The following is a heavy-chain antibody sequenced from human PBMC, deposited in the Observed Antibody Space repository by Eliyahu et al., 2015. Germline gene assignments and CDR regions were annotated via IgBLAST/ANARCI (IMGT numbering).Heavy chain of an antibody. J-gene: IGHJ4*02. V-gene: IGHV3-15*01. Sequence: EVQLVESGGGLVKPGGSLRLSCAASGFTFXNPWMSWVRQAPGKGLEWVGRIKSKTDGGTTDYAAPVKGRFTISRDDSKNTLYLQMNSLKTEDTAVYYCTTLGTRYDSSGYYPYWGQGTLVTVSS. D-gene: IGHD3-22*01. CDR2: IKSKTDGGTT. CDR1: GFTFXNPW. CDR3: TTLGTRYDSSGYYPY.